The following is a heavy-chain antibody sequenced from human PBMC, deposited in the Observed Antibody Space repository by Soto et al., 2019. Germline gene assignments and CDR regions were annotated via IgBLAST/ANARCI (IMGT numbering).Heavy chain of an antibody. CDR1: GDSVSSDITS. CDR3: ARGNALDV. D-gene: IGHD3-10*01. V-gene: IGHV6-1*01. J-gene: IGHJ3*01. Sequence: QGQLQQSGPGLVKPSQTLSLTCAISGDSVSSDITSWNWIRQSPSRGLEWLGRTYYRSKWFHDYAVSVKSRITINPDTSKNQLSLELNSMTREDTAVYYCARGNALDVWGQGTVVTVSS. CDR2: TYYRSKWFH.